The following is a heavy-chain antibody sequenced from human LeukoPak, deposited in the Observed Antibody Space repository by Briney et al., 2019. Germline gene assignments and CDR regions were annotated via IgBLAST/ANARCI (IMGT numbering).Heavy chain of an antibody. CDR3: AREPRDFWSGMLDY. J-gene: IGHJ4*02. CDR1: GFTVSSKY. Sequence: PGGSLRLSCAASGFTVSSKYMSWVRQAPGKGLEWLSVIYNSGGAYYADSVKGRFTISRDNSKNTLYLQMNSLRVEDTAVYFCAREPRDFWSGMLDYWGQGTLVTVSS. D-gene: IGHD3-3*01. CDR2: IYNSGGA. V-gene: IGHV3-66*01.